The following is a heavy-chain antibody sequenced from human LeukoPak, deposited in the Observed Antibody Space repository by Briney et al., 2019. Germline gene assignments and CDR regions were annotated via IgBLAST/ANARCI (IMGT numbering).Heavy chain of an antibody. CDR1: GFTVSSNY. D-gene: IGHD1-14*01. CDR2: IYSGGST. CDR3: ARTPIFRRSGTHVDV. V-gene: IGHV3-53*01. Sequence: PGGSLRLSCAASGFTVSSNYMSWVRQAPGKGLEWVSVIYSGGSTYYADSVEGRFTISRDNSKNTLYLQMNSLRAEDTAVYYCARTPIFRRSGTHVDVWGQGTTVTVSS. J-gene: IGHJ6*02.